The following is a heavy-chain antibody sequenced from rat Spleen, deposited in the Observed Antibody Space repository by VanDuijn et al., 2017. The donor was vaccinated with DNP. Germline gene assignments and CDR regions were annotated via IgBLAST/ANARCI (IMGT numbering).Heavy chain of an antibody. CDR2: ITYEGSNT. D-gene: IGHD1-11*01. V-gene: IGHV5S10*01. CDR1: GFTFSDYN. Sequence: EVQLVESGGGLVQPGRSLKLSCAASGFTFSDYNMAWVRQAPKKGLEWVATITYEGSNTYYRDSVKGRFTISRDDAKSTLYLQMDSLRSEETATYYCTKAGGYSPWYFDYWGQGVMVTVSS. CDR3: TKAGGYSPWYFDY. J-gene: IGHJ2*01.